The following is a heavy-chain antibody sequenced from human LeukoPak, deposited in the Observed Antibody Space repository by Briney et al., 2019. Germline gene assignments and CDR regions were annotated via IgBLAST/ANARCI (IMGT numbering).Heavy chain of an antibody. J-gene: IGHJ6*02. D-gene: IGHD5-18*01. CDR3: ARVDTHPHYYYYYGMDV. CDR1: GYTFTSYA. CDR2: INAGNGNT. Sequence: ALVKVSCKASGYTFTSYAMHWVRQAPGQRLEWMGWINAGNGNTKYSQKFQGRVTITRDTSASTAYMELSSLRSEDTAVYYCARVDTHPHYYYYYGMDVWGQGTTVTVSS. V-gene: IGHV1-3*01.